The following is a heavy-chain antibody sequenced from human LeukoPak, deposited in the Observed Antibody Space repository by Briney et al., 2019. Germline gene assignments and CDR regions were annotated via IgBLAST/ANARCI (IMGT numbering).Heavy chain of an antibody. CDR2: IYYSGST. Sequence: SQTLSLTCTASGGSISSGDYYWSWIRQPPGKGLEWIGYIYYSGSTNYNPSLKSRVTISVDTSKNQFSLKLSSVTAADTAVYYCARVLLRPYYYDSSGTFDYWGQGTLVTVSS. CDR1: GGSISSGDYY. D-gene: IGHD3-22*01. CDR3: ARVLLRPYYYDSSGTFDY. V-gene: IGHV4-30-4*01. J-gene: IGHJ4*02.